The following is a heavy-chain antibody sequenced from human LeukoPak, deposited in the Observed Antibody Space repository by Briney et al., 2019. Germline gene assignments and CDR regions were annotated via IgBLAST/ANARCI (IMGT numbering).Heavy chain of an antibody. CDR2: ISDSGSSV. D-gene: IGHD1-1*01. Sequence: GGSLRLSCEASGFTFSIYEVNWVRQAPGKGLEWLSHISDSGSSVHYADSVKGRFTISRDNSKNTLYLQMNSLRAEDTAVYYCAREDDSYYFDYWGQGTLVTVSS. CDR3: AREDDSYYFDY. CDR1: GFTFSIYE. J-gene: IGHJ4*02. V-gene: IGHV3-48*03.